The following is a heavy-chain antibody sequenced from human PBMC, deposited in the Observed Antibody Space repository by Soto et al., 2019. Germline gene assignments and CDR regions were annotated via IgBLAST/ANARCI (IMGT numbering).Heavy chain of an antibody. Sequence: GGSLRLSCSASGFTLSSYDMNWVRQAPGKGLEWVSYISSSGSTIYYADSVKGRFTISRDNAKNSLYLQMNSLRAEDTAVYYCSRVAASGYLPGGKDVWGQGTTVTVSS. CDR2: ISSSGSTI. CDR3: SRVAASGYLPGGKDV. V-gene: IGHV3-48*03. J-gene: IGHJ6*02. D-gene: IGHD3-3*01. CDR1: GFTLSSYD.